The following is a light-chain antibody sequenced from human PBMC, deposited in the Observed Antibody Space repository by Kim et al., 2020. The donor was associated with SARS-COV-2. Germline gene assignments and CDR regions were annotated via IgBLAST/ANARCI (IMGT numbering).Light chain of an antibody. CDR1: QSVSSN. CDR2: DAS. Sequence: VSPGERATLSRTASQSVSSNLAWYQQKPGQAPRLLISDASTRATGIPARFSGGGSGTDFTLTISSLQSEDFAVYYCQQDNKWPRTFGQGTKMDIK. J-gene: IGKJ1*01. V-gene: IGKV3-15*01. CDR3: QQDNKWPRT.